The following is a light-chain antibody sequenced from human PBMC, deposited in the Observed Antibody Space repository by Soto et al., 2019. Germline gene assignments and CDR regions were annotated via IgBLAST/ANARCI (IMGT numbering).Light chain of an antibody. CDR2: EGS. CDR3: CSYAGSSTFDVV. Sequence: QSVLTQPASVSGSPGQSITISCTGTSSDVGSYNLVSWYQQHPGKAPKLMIYEGSKRPSGVSNRFSGSKSGNTASLTISGLQAEDEADYYRCSYAGSSTFDVVFGGGTKLTVL. V-gene: IGLV2-23*03. J-gene: IGLJ2*01. CDR1: SSDVGSYNL.